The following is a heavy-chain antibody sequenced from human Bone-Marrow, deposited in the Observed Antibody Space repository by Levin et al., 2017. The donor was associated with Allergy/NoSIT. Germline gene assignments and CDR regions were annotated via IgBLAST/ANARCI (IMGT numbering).Heavy chain of an antibody. CDR1: GYSFTSYW. J-gene: IGHJ4*02. Sequence: GESLKISCKGSGYSFTSYWIGWVRLMPGKGLEWMGIIYPGDSDTRYSPSFQGQVTISADKSISTAYLQWSSLKASDTAMYYCARPGPDTAMVYFLMRRAQGVYYFDYWGQGTLVTVSS. D-gene: IGHD5-18*01. CDR3: ARPGPDTAMVYFLMRRAQGVYYFDY. CDR2: IYPGDSDT. V-gene: IGHV5-51*01.